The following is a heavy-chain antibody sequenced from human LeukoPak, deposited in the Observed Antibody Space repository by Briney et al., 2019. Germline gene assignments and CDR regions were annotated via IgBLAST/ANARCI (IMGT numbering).Heavy chain of an antibody. CDR3: ARVLFVGANPNWFDP. CDR1: GGSISSSSYY. D-gene: IGHD1-26*01. J-gene: IGHJ5*02. V-gene: IGHV4-39*07. Sequence: PSETLSLTCAVSGGSISSSSYYWGWIRQPPGKGLEWIGNIYYSGNTYYNPSLKSRVTISVDTSKNQFSLKLSSVTAADTAVYYCARVLFVGANPNWFDPWGQGTLVTVSS. CDR2: IYYSGNT.